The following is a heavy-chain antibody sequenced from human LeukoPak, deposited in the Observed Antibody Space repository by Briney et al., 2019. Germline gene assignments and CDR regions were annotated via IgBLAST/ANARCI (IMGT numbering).Heavy chain of an antibody. V-gene: IGHV3-48*03. J-gene: IGHJ4*02. D-gene: IGHD3-10*01. CDR1: GFTFSSYE. CDR3: ARDMVRGGGIDY. Sequence: GSLRLSCAASGFTFSSYEMNWVRQAPGKGLEWVSYISSSGSTIYYADSVKGRFTISRDNAKNSLYLQMNSLRAEDTAVYYCARDMVRGGGIDYWGQGTLVTVSS. CDR2: ISSSGSTI.